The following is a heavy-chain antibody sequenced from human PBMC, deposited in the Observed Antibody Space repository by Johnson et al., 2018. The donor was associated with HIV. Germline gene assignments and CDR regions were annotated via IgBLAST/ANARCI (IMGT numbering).Heavy chain of an antibody. V-gene: IGHV3-30*18. Sequence: QVQLVESGGGVVQPGRSLRLTCAASGFTFSRYSMHWVRQAPGKGLQWVAHISYDGRKKYYTESLRGRFTISRDNSNNTLYLQMNSLRAEDTAVYYCAKRRGVFFDAFDIWGQGTMVTVSS. D-gene: IGHD6-13*01. J-gene: IGHJ3*02. CDR2: ISYDGRKK. CDR3: AKRRGVFFDAFDI. CDR1: GFTFSRYS.